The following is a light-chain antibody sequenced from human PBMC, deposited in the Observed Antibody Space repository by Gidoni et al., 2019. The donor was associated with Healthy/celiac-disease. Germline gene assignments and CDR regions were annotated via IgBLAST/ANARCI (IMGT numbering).Light chain of an antibody. CDR1: NIGSKS. CDR2: VDS. V-gene: IGLV3-21*02. Sequence: SYVLTQPPSVSVAPGQTARITCGGNNIGSKSVHWYQQKPGQAPVLGVYVDSARPSGIPERFSGSNSGNTATLTISRVEAGDEAYYYCQVWDRSRDHVVFGGGTKLTVL. CDR3: QVWDRSRDHVV. J-gene: IGLJ2*01.